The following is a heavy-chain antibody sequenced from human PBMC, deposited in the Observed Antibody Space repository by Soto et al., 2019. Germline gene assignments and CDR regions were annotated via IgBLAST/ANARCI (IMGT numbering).Heavy chain of an antibody. V-gene: IGHV3-7*05. J-gene: IGHJ6*02. CDR3: ARDYLGIDLYGMDV. D-gene: IGHD2-15*01. CDR2: IKEDGSEK. Sequence: EVQLVESGGGLVQPGGSLRLSCAASGFTFSSYCMNWVHQAPGKGLEWVANIKEDGSEKKYVDSVKGRFTISRDNVKNSLYLQMNSLRAEDTAVYYCARDYLGIDLYGMDVRGQGTTVTVSS. CDR1: GFTFSSYC.